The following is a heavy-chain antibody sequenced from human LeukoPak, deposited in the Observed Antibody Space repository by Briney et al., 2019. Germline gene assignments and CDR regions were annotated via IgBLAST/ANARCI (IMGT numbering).Heavy chain of an antibody. J-gene: IGHJ4*02. CDR3: ARVSRWLPYYFDY. CDR1: GFTVSSNY. V-gene: IGHV3-66*02. Sequence: GGSLRLSCAASGFTVSSNYMSWVRQAPGKGLEWVSVIYSGGSTYYADSVKGRFTISRDNSKNTLYLQMNSLRAEDTAVYYCARVSRWLPYYFDYWGQGTLVTVSS. D-gene: IGHD5-24*01. CDR2: IYSGGST.